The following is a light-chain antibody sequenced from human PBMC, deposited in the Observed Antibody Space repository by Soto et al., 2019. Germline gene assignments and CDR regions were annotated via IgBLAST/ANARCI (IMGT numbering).Light chain of an antibody. CDR2: GAS. CDR1: ESVSSN. CDR3: QQYNKWRT. V-gene: IGKV3-15*01. J-gene: IGKJ1*01. Sequence: EIVMTQSPATLSVSPGERATLSCRASESVSSNLAWYHQKPGQAPRLLIYGASTRATGIPARISGSGSGTEFTLTISSLQSEDFAVYYCQQYNKWRTFGQGTKVDI.